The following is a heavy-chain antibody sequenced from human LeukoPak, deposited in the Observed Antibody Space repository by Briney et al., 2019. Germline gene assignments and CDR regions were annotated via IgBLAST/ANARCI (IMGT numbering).Heavy chain of an antibody. CDR3: ARTLWSPRGDI. J-gene: IGHJ3*02. CDR1: GFSFSTYS. V-gene: IGHV3-48*01. Sequence: GGSLRLSCAASGFSFSTYSMNWVRQAPGKGLEWVSHISYRSGTIYYGDSVKGRSTISRDNAKNSLYLQMNSLRAEDTAVYYCARTLWSPRGDIWGQGTMVTVSS. CDR2: ISYRSGTI. D-gene: IGHD3-10*01.